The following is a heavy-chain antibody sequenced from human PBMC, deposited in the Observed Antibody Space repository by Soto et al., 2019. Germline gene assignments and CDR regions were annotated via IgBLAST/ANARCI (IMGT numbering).Heavy chain of an antibody. Sequence: GGSLRLSCAASGFTFSSYSMNWVRQAPGKGLEWVSYISSSSSTIYYADSVKGRFTISRDNAKNSLYLQMNSLRAEDTAVYYCASPDPGRFLWRSGVYYMDVWGKGTTVTVSS. CDR2: ISSSSSTI. V-gene: IGHV3-48*01. D-gene: IGHD3-3*01. CDR3: ASPDPGRFLWRSGVYYMDV. CDR1: GFTFSSYS. J-gene: IGHJ6*03.